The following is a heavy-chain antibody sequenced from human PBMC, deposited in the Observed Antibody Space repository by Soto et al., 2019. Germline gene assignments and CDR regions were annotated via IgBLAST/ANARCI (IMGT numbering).Heavy chain of an antibody. CDR2: IRSKAYGGTT. V-gene: IGHV3-49*03. CDR3: TRGGPLHSPYYYYMDV. D-gene: IGHD2-15*01. CDR1: GFTFGDYA. Sequence: GGSLRLSCTASGFTFGDYAMSWFRQAPGKGLEWVGFIRSKAYGGTTEYAASVKGRFTISRDDSKSIAYLQMNSLKTEDTAVYYCTRGGPLHSPYYYYMDVWGKGTTVTVSS. J-gene: IGHJ6*03.